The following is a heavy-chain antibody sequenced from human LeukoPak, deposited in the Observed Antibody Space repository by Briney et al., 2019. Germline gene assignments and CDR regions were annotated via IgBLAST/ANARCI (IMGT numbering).Heavy chain of an antibody. CDR2: IIPIFGIA. CDR1: GGTFSSYA. J-gene: IGHJ4*02. Sequence: GASVKVSCKASGGTFSSYAISWVRQAPGQGLEWMGRIIPIFGIANYAQKLQGRVTMTTDTSTSTAYMELRSLRSDDTAVYYCARDWELLDYWGQGTLVTVSS. CDR3: ARDWELLDY. D-gene: IGHD1-26*01. V-gene: IGHV1-69*04.